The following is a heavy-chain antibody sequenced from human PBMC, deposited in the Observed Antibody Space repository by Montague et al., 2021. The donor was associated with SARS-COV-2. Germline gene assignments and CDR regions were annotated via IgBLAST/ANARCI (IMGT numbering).Heavy chain of an antibody. Sequence: SETLSLTCTASGDSISYFYWSWIRQPAGKGLEWIGRVSASGSTNYNPSLNSRVTMSVDTSKKQFSLRLSPVTAADTAVYYCARDVVAAPGTFDYWGQGILVTVSS. V-gene: IGHV4-4*07. CDR1: GDSISYFY. CDR3: ARDVVAAPGTFDY. CDR2: VSASGST. D-gene: IGHD6-13*01. J-gene: IGHJ4*02.